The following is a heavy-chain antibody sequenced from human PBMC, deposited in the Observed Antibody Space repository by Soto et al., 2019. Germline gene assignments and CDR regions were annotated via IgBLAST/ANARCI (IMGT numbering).Heavy chain of an antibody. Sequence: SETLSLTCTVSGGSISSGDYYWSWIRQPPGKGLEWIGYIYYSGNTYYNPSLKSRVTMSVDTSKNQFSLKLSSVTAADTAVYYCARLNNRWFDHWGQGTLVTVS. CDR3: ARLNNRWFDH. CDR2: IYYSGNT. CDR1: GGSISSGDYY. V-gene: IGHV4-30-4*01. D-gene: IGHD1-1*01. J-gene: IGHJ5*02.